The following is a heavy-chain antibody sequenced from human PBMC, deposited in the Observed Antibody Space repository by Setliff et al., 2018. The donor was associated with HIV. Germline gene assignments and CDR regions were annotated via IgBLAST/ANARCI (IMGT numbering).Heavy chain of an antibody. CDR1: GFTFSTYW. CDR2: IKQDGSEK. D-gene: IGHD2-21*01. CDR3: ARDSSTAEGGGDNFFDY. J-gene: IGHJ4*02. V-gene: IGHV3-7*01. Sequence: PGGSLRLSCAASGFTFSTYWMSWVRQAPGKGLEWVANIKQDGSEKFYVDSVKGRFTISRDNAKNSLYLQMNSLRADDTAVYYCARDSSTAEGGGDNFFDYWGRGTLVTVSS.